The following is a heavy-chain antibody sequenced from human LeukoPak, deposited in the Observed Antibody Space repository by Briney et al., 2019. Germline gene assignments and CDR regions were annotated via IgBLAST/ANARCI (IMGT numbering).Heavy chain of an antibody. J-gene: IGHJ4*02. CDR1: GGSVTVSDYY. CDR3: ARRRGSSWYFGY. D-gene: IGHD6-13*01. V-gene: IGHV4-39*01. CDR2: IYYSGST. Sequence: SETLSLTCTVSGGSVTVSDYYWDWIRQPPGNGLEWIGSIYYSGSTYYNPSLKSRVTLFVDTSKNQFSLKLSSVTAADTSVYYCARRRGSSWYFGYWGQGTLVTVSS.